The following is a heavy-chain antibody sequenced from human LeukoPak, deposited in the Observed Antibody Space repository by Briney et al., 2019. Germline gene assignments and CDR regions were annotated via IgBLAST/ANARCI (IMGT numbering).Heavy chain of an antibody. CDR2: IWYDGSNK. CDR1: GFTFSSYG. J-gene: IGHJ6*02. D-gene: IGHD6-19*01. V-gene: IGHV3-33*01. Sequence: GGSLRLSCAASGFTFSSYGMHWVRQAPGKGLEWVAVIWYDGSNKYYADSVKGRFTISRDNSKNTLYLQMNSLRAEDTAVYYCARQWLAPRYYYYYGMDVWGQGTTVTVS. CDR3: ARQWLAPRYYYYYGMDV.